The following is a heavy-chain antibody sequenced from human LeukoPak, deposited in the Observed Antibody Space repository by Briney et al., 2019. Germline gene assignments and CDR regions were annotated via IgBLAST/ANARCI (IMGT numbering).Heavy chain of an antibody. D-gene: IGHD2-2*01. V-gene: IGHV4-4*07. CDR2: IYTSGST. CDR1: GGSISRYY. Sequence: SETLSLTCTVSGGSISRYYWSWIRQPAGKGLEWIGRIYTSGSTNYNPSLKSRVTMSVDTSKNQFSLNLRSVTAADTAVYYCARFEGSTAGFDYWGQGTLVTVSS. J-gene: IGHJ4*02. CDR3: ARFEGSTAGFDY.